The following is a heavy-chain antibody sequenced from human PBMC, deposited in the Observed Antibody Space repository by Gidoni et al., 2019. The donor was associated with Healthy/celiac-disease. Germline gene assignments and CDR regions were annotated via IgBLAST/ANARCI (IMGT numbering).Heavy chain of an antibody. V-gene: IGHV1-2*02. Sequence: QVQLVQSGAEVKKPGASVKVSCKASGYTFTGHHMHWVRQAPGQGLEWMGWINPNSGGTNYAQKFQGRVTMTRDTSISTAYMELSRLRSDDTAVYYCARARELRYYYDSSGYGPWGQGTLVTVSS. CDR3: ARARELRYYYDSSGYGP. CDR2: INPNSGGT. CDR1: GYTFTGHH. D-gene: IGHD3-22*01. J-gene: IGHJ5*02.